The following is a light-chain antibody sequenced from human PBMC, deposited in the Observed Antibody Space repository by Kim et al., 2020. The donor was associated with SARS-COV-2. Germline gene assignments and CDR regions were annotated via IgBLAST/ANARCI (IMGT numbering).Light chain of an antibody. CDR1: SSNIGSNY. Sequence: QSVLTQPPSASGTPGQWVTISCSRSSSNIGSNYVYWYQQLAGTAPKLLIYSNNQQPSGVPDRFSGSKSGTSAPLAISGLRSEDEADYYCGAWDDSLSGWVFGGGTQLTVL. J-gene: IGLJ3*02. CDR2: SNN. CDR3: GAWDDSLSGWV. V-gene: IGLV1-47*02.